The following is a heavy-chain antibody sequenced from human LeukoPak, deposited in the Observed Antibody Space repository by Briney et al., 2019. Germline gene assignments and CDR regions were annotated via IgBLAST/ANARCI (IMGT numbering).Heavy chain of an antibody. D-gene: IGHD3-22*01. CDR3: ARGVEGNYCDSSGYMV. CDR2: INPSGGST. CDR1: GYTFTSYY. J-gene: IGHJ4*02. V-gene: IGHV1-46*01. Sequence: GASVKVSRKASGYTFTSYYMHWVRQAPGQGLEWMGIINPSGGSTSYAQKFQGRVTMTRDTSTSTVYMELSSLRSEDTAVYYCARGVEGNYCDSSGYMVWGQGTLVTVSS.